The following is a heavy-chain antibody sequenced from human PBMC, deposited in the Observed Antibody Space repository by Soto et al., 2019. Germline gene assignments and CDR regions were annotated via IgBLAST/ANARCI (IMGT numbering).Heavy chain of an antibody. V-gene: IGHV4-31*03. Sequence: QVQLQESGPGLVKPSQTLSLTCTVSGGSISSGGYYWSWIRQHPGKGLEWIGHIYYSGSTYYNPSLKSRVTISVDTSKNQFSLMLSSVTAADTAVYYCARAEYYGSGSQNYRRGWFDPWGQGTLVTVSS. J-gene: IGHJ5*02. CDR2: IYYSGST. CDR3: ARAEYYGSGSQNYRRGWFDP. CDR1: GGSISSGGYY. D-gene: IGHD3-10*01.